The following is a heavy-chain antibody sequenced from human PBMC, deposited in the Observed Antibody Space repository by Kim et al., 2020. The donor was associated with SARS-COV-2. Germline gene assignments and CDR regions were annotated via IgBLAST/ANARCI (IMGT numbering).Heavy chain of an antibody. D-gene: IGHD3-16*01. J-gene: IGHJ4*02. CDR3: AREFDQWPGEGY. Sequence: NYAQKLQGRVTMTTDTSTSTAYMELMSLRSDDTAVYYCAREFDQWPGEGYWGQGTLVTVSS. V-gene: IGHV1-18*01.